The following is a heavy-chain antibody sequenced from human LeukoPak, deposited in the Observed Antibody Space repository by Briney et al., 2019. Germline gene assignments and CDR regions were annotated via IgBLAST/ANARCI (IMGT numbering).Heavy chain of an antibody. J-gene: IGHJ6*03. CDR1: GFTFSSYA. D-gene: IGHD6-6*01. CDR3: AKGGSSSNYYYMDV. Sequence: PGGSLRLSCAASGFTFSSYAMSWVRQAPGKGLEWVSAISGSGGSTYYADSVKCRFTISRDNSKNTLYLQMNSLRAEDTAVYYCAKGGSSSNYYYMDVWGKGTTVTVSS. CDR2: ISGSGGST. V-gene: IGHV3-23*01.